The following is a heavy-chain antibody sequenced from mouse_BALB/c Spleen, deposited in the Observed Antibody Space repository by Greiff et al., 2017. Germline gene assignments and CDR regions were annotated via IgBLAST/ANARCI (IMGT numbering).Heavy chain of an antibody. V-gene: IGHV14-4*02. Sequence: VQLQQSGAELVRSGASVKLSCTASGFNIKDYYMHWVKQRPEQGLEWIGWIDPENGDTEYAPKFQGKATMTADTSSNTAYLQLSSLTSEDTAVYYCNGPAATYDFDYWCQGTTLTVSS. CDR3: NGPAATYDFDY. CDR2: IDPENGDT. D-gene: IGHD5-1*01. J-gene: IGHJ2*01. CDR1: GFNIKDYY.